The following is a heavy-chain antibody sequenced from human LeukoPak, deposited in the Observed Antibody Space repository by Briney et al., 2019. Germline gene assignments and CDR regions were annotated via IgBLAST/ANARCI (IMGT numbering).Heavy chain of an antibody. CDR1: GFTFSSYS. V-gene: IGHV3-21*01. CDR3: ARDLTGFGQSGYYYGMDV. CDR2: ISSSSSYI. D-gene: IGHD3-10*01. Sequence: GGSLRLSCAASGFTFSSYSMNWVRQAPGKGLEWVSYISSSSSYIYYADSVKGRFTISRDNAKNSLYLQMNSLRAEDTAVYYCARDLTGFGQSGYYYGMDVWGKGTTVTVSS. J-gene: IGHJ6*04.